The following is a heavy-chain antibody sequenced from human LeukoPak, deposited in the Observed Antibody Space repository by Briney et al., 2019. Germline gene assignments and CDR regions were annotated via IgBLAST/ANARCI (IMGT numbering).Heavy chain of an antibody. Sequence: ASVKVSCKASGYTFTTYDINWVRQATGQGLEWMGWMNPNSGNTDYAQKFQGRVTMTRNTSISTAYMELSSLRSEDTAVYYCARDGSLAYCGGDCYSPEPYFDYWGQGTLVTVSS. D-gene: IGHD2-21*02. CDR2: MNPNSGNT. V-gene: IGHV1-8*01. J-gene: IGHJ4*02. CDR3: ARDGSLAYCGGDCYSPEPYFDY. CDR1: GYTFTTYD.